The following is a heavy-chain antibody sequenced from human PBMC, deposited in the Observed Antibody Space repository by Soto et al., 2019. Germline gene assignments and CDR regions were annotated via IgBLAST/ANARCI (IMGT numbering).Heavy chain of an antibody. CDR3: ARHTDIVSSTVYK. CDR1: GGSISTYY. D-gene: IGHD5-12*01. CDR2: IYHSGST. Sequence: QVQLQESGPGLVKPSETLSLTCSVSGGSISTYYWSWVRQPPGKGLEWIGYIYHSGSTNYNPSLESRDTMSVDTSKNQFSLKLSAVAAADTAVYYCARHTDIVSSTVYKWGQGILVTVSS. V-gene: IGHV4-59*08. J-gene: IGHJ4*02.